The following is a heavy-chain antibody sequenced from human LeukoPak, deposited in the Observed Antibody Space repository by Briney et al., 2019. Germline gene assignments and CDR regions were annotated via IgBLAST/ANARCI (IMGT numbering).Heavy chain of an antibody. J-gene: IGHJ6*04. Sequence: GGSLRLSCAASGFTFDDYGMSWVRQAPGKGLEWVSGINWNGGSTAYAVSVMGRFTISRDNPKNTMNLQMNSLRAEDTAVYYCARSRPYYYVNVWGKGTTVTVSS. CDR1: GFTFDDYG. CDR2: INWNGGST. D-gene: IGHD3-10*02. CDR3: ARSRPYYYVNV. V-gene: IGHV3-20*04.